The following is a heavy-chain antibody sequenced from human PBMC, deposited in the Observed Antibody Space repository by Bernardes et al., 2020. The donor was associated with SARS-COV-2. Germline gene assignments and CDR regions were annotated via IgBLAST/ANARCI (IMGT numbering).Heavy chain of an antibody. V-gene: IGHV1-18*01. Sequence: ASVKVSCKASGYTFTSYGISWVRQAPGQGLEWMGWISAYNGNTNYAQKLQGRVTMTTDTSTSTAYMELRSLRSDDTAVYYCARVGFRGGLYYYYGMDVWGQGTTVTDSS. CDR3: ARVGFRGGLYYYYGMDV. CDR2: ISAYNGNT. D-gene: IGHD3-10*01. J-gene: IGHJ6*02. CDR1: GYTFTSYG.